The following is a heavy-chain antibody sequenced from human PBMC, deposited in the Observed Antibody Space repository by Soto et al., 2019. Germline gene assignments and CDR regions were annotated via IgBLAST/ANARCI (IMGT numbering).Heavy chain of an antibody. Sequence: GGSLRLSCAASGFTFSSYAVSWVRQAPGKGLEWVSALSGSGGTTYYADSVKGRFTISRDNSKNTLYLQMISLRADDTAVYYCAKTYGSSWYHLDSWGQGTLVTVSS. V-gene: IGHV3-23*01. CDR2: LSGSGGTT. CDR1: GFTFSSYA. J-gene: IGHJ4*02. D-gene: IGHD6-13*01. CDR3: AKTYGSSWYHLDS.